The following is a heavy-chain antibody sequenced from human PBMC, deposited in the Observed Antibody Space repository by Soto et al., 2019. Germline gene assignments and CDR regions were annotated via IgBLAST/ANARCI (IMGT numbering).Heavy chain of an antibody. CDR2: IYYSGST. D-gene: IGHD1-26*01. CDR3: ARDLSLDV. CDR1: GGSVSSGSYY. Sequence: PSETLSLTCTVSGGSVSSGSYYWSWIRQPPGKGLEWIGYIYYSGSTNYNPSLKSRVTISVDTSKNQFSLKLSSVTAADTAVYYCARDLSLDVWGQGTTVTVS. V-gene: IGHV4-61*01. J-gene: IGHJ6*02.